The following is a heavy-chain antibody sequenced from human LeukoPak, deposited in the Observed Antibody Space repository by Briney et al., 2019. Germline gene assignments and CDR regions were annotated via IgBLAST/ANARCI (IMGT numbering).Heavy chain of an antibody. D-gene: IGHD3-22*01. CDR2: ISAYNGNT. CDR3: ARDYYDSSGYESGGNNWFDP. Sequence: GGSVKVSCKASGYTFTSYGISWVRQAPGQGLEWMGWISAYNGNTNYAQKLQGRVTMTTDTSTSTAYMKLRSLRSDDTAVYYCARDYYDSSGYESGGNNWFDPWGQGTLVTVSS. V-gene: IGHV1-18*01. J-gene: IGHJ5*02. CDR1: GYTFTSYG.